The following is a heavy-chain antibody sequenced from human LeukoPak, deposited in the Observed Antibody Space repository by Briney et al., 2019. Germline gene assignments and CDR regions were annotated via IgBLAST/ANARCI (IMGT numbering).Heavy chain of an antibody. Sequence: PSETLSLTCTVSGGSISTHYWSWVRQAPGKGLEWVSAITGGGGHTYSADSLKGRFTISRDNSKNTLYLQMNSLRAEDTAVYYCARDLNFGTDAFEIWGQGTMVTVSS. CDR3: ARDLNFGTDAFEI. CDR1: GGSISTHY. J-gene: IGHJ3*02. V-gene: IGHV3-23*01. D-gene: IGHD3-10*01. CDR2: ITGGGGHT.